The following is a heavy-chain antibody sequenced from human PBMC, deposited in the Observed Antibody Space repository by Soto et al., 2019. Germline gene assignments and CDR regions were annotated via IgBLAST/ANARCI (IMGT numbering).Heavy chain of an antibody. D-gene: IGHD6-19*01. CDR1: GFTFSSYG. CDR2: ISYDGSNK. J-gene: IGHJ4*02. V-gene: IGHV3-30*18. Sequence: QVQLVESGGGVVQPGRSLRLSYAASGFTFSSYGMHWVRQAPGKGLEWVAVISYDGSNKYYADSVKGRFTISRDNSKNTLYLQMNSLRAEDTAVYYCAKDLPGSGLDYWGQGTLVTVSS. CDR3: AKDLPGSGLDY.